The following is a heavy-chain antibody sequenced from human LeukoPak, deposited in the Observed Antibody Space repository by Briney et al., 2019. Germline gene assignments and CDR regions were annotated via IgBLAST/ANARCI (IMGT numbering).Heavy chain of an antibody. Sequence: ASVKVSCKASGYTFTGYYMHWVRQAPGQGLEWMGWINPNSGGTNYAQKFQGRVTMTRDKSISTAYMELSRLRSDDTAVYYCARGPVAANWFDPWGQGTLVTVSS. V-gene: IGHV1-2*02. D-gene: IGHD2-2*01. CDR1: GYTFTGYY. CDR3: ARGPVAANWFDP. CDR2: INPNSGGT. J-gene: IGHJ5*02.